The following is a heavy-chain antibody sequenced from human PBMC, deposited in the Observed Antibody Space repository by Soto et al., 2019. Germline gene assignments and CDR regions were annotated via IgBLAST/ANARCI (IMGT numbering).Heavy chain of an antibody. Sequence: VQLLESGGGLVQPGRSLRLSCAASGFTFSSYGMHWVRQAPGKGLEWVAVISYDGSNKYYADSVKGRFTISRDNSKNTLYLQMNSLRAEDTAVYYCAKDLLGISWLYYYYGMDVWGQGTTVTVSS. V-gene: IGHV3-30*18. CDR2: ISYDGSNK. J-gene: IGHJ6*02. CDR3: AKDLLGISWLYYYYGMDV. D-gene: IGHD6-13*01. CDR1: GFTFSSYG.